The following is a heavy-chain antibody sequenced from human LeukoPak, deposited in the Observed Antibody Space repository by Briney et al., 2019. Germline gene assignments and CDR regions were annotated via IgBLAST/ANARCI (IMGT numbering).Heavy chain of an antibody. CDR2: IYSGGST. J-gene: IGHJ4*02. Sequence: PGGSLRLSCAASGFTFSSYAMHWVRQAPGKGLEWVSVIYSGGSTYYADSVKGRFTISRDNSKNTLYLQMNSLRAEDTAVYYCARASGWYNDFDYWGQGTLVTVSS. CDR3: ARASGWYNDFDY. CDR1: GFTFSSYA. V-gene: IGHV3-53*01. D-gene: IGHD6-19*01.